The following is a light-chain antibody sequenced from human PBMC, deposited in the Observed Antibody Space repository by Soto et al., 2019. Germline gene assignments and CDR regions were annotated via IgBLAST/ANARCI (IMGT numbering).Light chain of an antibody. CDR3: QQYNNWPPLT. CDR1: QSVSSN. Sequence: EIVMTQSPATLSMSPGEGATLSCRASQSVSSNLAWYQQKPGQAPRLLIYAASTRATGIPARFSGSGSGTEFTLTICSLQSEDFAVYYCQQYNNWPPLTFGGGTKVDIK. V-gene: IGKV3-15*01. J-gene: IGKJ4*01. CDR2: AAS.